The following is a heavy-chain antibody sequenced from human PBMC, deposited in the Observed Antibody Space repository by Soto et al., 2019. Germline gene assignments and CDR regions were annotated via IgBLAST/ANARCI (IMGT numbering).Heavy chain of an antibody. CDR2: INHSGST. Sequence: PSETLSLTCAVYGGSFSGYYWSWIRQPPGKGLEWIGEINHSGSTNYNPSLKSRVTISVDTSKNQFSLKLSSVTAADTAVYYCARVNALLAARRPTEIDYWGQGTLVTVSS. V-gene: IGHV4-34*01. J-gene: IGHJ4*02. CDR1: GGSFSGYY. D-gene: IGHD6-6*01. CDR3: ARVNALLAARRPTEIDY.